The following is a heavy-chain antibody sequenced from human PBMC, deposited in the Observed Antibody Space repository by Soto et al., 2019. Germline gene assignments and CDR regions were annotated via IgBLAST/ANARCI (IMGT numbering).Heavy chain of an antibody. D-gene: IGHD6-13*01. J-gene: IGHJ5*02. Sequence: SVKVSCKASGFTFGTSAIQWVRQTRGHRLEWIGWIVVGSGSTDYAQGFQERVTITRDMSTGTAFMELSSLTSEDTALYYCAADIAPTDPYKLVDPCGKGTQVTVYS. CDR2: IVVGSGST. V-gene: IGHV1-58*02. CDR1: GFTFGTSA. CDR3: AADIAPTDPYKLVDP.